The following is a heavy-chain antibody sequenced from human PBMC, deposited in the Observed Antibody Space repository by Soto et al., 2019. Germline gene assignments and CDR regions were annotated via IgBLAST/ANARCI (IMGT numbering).Heavy chain of an antibody. V-gene: IGHV4-31*03. D-gene: IGHD1-26*01. CDR2: IYYTGPT. CDR1: DGSVSRGGYY. CDR3: ARDGSYHYFDY. Sequence: QVQLQESGPGLVKPSQTLSLACTVSDGSVSRGGYYWSWLRQSPGKGLEWIGNIYYTGPTSYNPSLKSRVTISLETSKRQFSLRLASVSAADTALYYWARDGSYHYFDYWGQGALVTVSS. J-gene: IGHJ4*02.